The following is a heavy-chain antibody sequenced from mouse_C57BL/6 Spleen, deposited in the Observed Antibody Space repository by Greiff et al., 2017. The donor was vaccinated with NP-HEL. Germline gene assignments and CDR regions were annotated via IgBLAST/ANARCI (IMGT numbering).Heavy chain of an antibody. J-gene: IGHJ4*01. CDR3: ARTIPGAMDY. Sequence: EVKLMESGPGLAKPSQSLYLTCSVSGYSITSDYWNWIRQFPGNKLEYMGYISYSGSTYYNPSLKSRISITRDTSKNQYYLQLNSVTTEDTATYYCARTIPGAMDYWGQGTSVTVSS. V-gene: IGHV3-8*01. CDR2: ISYSGST. CDR1: GYSITSDY.